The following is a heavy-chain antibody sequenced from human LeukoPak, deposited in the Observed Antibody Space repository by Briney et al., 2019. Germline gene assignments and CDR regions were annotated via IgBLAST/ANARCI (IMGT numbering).Heavy chain of an antibody. Sequence: WVSHISSRSSNIFYADSVKGRFTISRDNAQNSLYLHMNSLRADDTAVYYCAREKSNWGYDYWGQGTLVTVSS. CDR3: AREKSNWGYDY. V-gene: IGHV3-48*03. D-gene: IGHD7-27*01. J-gene: IGHJ4*02. CDR2: ISSRSSNI.